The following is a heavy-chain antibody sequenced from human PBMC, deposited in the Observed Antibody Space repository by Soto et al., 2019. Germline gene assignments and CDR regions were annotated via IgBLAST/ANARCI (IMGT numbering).Heavy chain of an antibody. D-gene: IGHD6-13*01. Sequence: GGSLRLSCAASGFTFSSYGMHWVRQAPGKGLEWVAVISYDGSNKYYADSVKGRFTISRDNSKNTLYLQMNSLRAEDTAVYYCAKDHPDRAAALDWFDPWGQGTLVTVSS. CDR2: ISYDGSNK. J-gene: IGHJ5*02. CDR1: GFTFSSYG. CDR3: AKDHPDRAAALDWFDP. V-gene: IGHV3-30*18.